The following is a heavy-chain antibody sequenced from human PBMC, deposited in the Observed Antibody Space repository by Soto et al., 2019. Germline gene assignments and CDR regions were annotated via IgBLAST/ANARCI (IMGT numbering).Heavy chain of an antibody. CDR1: GFSLSTSRVG. Sequence: ESGPALVNPTQTLTLTFTFSGFSLSTSRVGVGWIRQPPGKALEWLALIYWDDDKRYSPSLKTRLTITKDTSKNQVVLTMTNMDPVDTATYYCAHYCIFGDYMYSYDSWGQGTLVTVSS. V-gene: IGHV2-5*02. D-gene: IGHD4-17*01. CDR2: IYWDDDK. CDR3: AHYCIFGDYMYSYDS. J-gene: IGHJ4*02.